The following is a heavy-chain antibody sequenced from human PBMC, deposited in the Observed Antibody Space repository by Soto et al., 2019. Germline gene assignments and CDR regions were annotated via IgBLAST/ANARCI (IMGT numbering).Heavy chain of an antibody. J-gene: IGHJ5*02. V-gene: IGHV3-23*01. D-gene: IGHD3-10*01. CDR2: TSRSGGST. CDR3: AIDLSFKPITMVRAVPRGWLDP. Sequence: GGSLRLSCAASGFTFSSCAMSWVRQAPGKGLESVSATSRSGGSTYYADSVKGRFTIFRDNSNNTLYLQMNSLRAEDTAVYYCAIDLSFKPITMVRAVPRGWLDPWGQGTLVTVSS. CDR1: GFTFSSCA.